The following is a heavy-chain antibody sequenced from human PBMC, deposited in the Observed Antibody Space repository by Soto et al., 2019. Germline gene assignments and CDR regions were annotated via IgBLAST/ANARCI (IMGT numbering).Heavy chain of an antibody. D-gene: IGHD6-13*01. J-gene: IGHJ4*02. CDR2: INHSGST. Sequence: PSETLSLTCAVYGGSFSGYYCSWIRQPPWKGLEWIGEINHSGSTNYNPSLKSRVTISVDTSKNQFSLKLSSVTAADTAVYYCARAYSRRTDERDFDYLGQGILVTVSS. CDR3: ARAYSRRTDERDFDY. CDR1: GGSFSGYY. V-gene: IGHV4-34*01.